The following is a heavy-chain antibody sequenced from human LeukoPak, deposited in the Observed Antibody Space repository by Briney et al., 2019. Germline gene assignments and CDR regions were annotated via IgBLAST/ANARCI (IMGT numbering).Heavy chain of an antibody. J-gene: IGHJ1*01. CDR3: ATPVEMATMLYFQH. Sequence: ASVKVSCKASGGTFSSYAISWVRQAPGQGLEWMGGIIPIFGTANYAQKFQGRVTITADESTSTAYMELSSLRSEDTAVYCCATPVEMATMLYFQHWGQGTLVTVSS. CDR1: GGTFSSYA. D-gene: IGHD5-24*01. V-gene: IGHV1-69*13. CDR2: IIPIFGTA.